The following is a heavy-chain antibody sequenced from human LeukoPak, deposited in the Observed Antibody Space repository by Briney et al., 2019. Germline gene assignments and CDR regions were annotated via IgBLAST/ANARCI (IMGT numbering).Heavy chain of an antibody. CDR1: GCTFSSYA. CDR2: IIPIFGTA. D-gene: IGHD1-26*01. V-gene: IGHV1-69*05. J-gene: IGHJ4*02. CDR3: ASGTSSGSLRC. Sequence: SVKVSCKASGCTFSSYAISWVRQAPGQGLEWMGRIIPIFGTANSAQKFQGRVTITTDESTSTAYMELSSMRSEDTAVYCCASGTSSGSLRCWGQGTLVTVSS.